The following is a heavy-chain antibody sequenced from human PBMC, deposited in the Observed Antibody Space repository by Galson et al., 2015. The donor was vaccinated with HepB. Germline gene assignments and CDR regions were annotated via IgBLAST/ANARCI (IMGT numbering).Heavy chain of an antibody. Sequence: SVKVSCKASGYTFTGYYMHWVRQAPGQGLEWMGRINPNSGGTNYAQKFQGRVTMTRDTSISTAYMELSRLRSDDTAVYYCAFRGVIEGGFDYWGQGTLVTVSS. CDR2: INPNSGGT. D-gene: IGHD3-10*01. CDR1: GYTFTGYY. J-gene: IGHJ4*02. CDR3: AFRGVIEGGFDY. V-gene: IGHV1-2*06.